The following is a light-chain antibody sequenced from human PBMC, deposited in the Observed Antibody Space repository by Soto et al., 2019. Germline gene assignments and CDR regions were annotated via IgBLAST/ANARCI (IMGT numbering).Light chain of an antibody. J-gene: IGKJ1*01. CDR3: QQYNTYSPWT. Sequence: DIQMTQSPSTLSASVGDRVTITCRASQNINSWLAWYQQKPGKAPKVLIYQASTLQSGVPSRFSGSRSGTEFPLTISSLQPDDFATYYCQQYNTYSPWTFGQGTKVEIK. V-gene: IGKV1-5*03. CDR2: QAS. CDR1: QNINSW.